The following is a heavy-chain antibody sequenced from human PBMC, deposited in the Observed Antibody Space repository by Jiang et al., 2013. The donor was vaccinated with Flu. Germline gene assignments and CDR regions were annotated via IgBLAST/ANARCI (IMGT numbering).Heavy chain of an antibody. CDR1: GYSFTSYW. CDR3: ARPSQTWLKIDN. CDR2: IYPGDSDT. J-gene: IGHJ4*02. V-gene: IGHV5-51*01. D-gene: IGHD5-24*01. Sequence: SCKGSGYSFTSYWIGWVRQMPGKGLEWMGIIYPGDSDTRYSPSFQGQVTISADKSISTAYLQWSSLKASDTAIYYCARPSQTWLKIDNWGQGTLVTVSS.